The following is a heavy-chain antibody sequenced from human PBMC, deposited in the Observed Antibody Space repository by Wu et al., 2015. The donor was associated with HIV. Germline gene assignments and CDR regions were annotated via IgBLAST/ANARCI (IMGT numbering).Heavy chain of an antibody. CDR1: GGTFSTYG. J-gene: IGHJ6*03. CDR3: ARGPHYSNYGRYYYYYMDV. V-gene: IGHV1-69*12. D-gene: IGHD4-11*01. CDR2: IIPIFGTA. Sequence: QVQLVQSGAEVKKPGSSVKVSCKASGGTFSTYGISWVRQAPGQGLEWMGGIIPIFGTANYAQKFQGRVTITADESTSTAYMELSSLRSEDTAVYYCARGPHYSNYGRYYYYYMDVWGKGTTVTVSS.